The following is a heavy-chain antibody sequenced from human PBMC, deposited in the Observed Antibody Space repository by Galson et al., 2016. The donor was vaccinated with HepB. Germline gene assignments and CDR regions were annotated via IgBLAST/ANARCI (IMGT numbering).Heavy chain of an antibody. CDR2: IYSGGTT. J-gene: IGHJ4*02. V-gene: IGHV3-53*01. Sequence: SLRLSCAASGFTVSSHYMSWVRQAPGKGLEWVSVIYSGGTTYYADSVKGLFTISRDNSQNTVYLHMNSLRPEVTAVYYCARVDYYDSSGYYVHWGRGIRVTVSS. CDR1: GFTVSSHY. D-gene: IGHD3-22*01. CDR3: ARVDYYDSSGYYVH.